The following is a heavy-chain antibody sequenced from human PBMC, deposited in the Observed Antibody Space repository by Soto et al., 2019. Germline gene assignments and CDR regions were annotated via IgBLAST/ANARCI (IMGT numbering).Heavy chain of an antibody. D-gene: IGHD2-15*01. J-gene: IGHJ4*02. V-gene: IGHV3-23*01. CDR2: ISGSGGST. Sequence: EVQLLESGGGLVQPGGSLRLSCAAYGFTFSSYAMSWVRQAPGKGLEWVSAISGSGGSTYYADSVKGRFTISRDNSKNTLYLQMNSLRTEVTAVYYCAKEGYCSGGSCLGFDYWGQGTLVTVSS. CDR3: AKEGYCSGGSCLGFDY. CDR1: GFTFSSYA.